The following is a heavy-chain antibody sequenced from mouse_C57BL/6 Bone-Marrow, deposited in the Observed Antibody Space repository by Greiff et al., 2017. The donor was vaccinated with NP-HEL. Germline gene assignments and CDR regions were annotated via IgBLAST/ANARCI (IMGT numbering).Heavy chain of an antibody. V-gene: IGHV5-4*03. CDR2: ISDGGSYT. D-gene: IGHD1-1*01. CDR3: ARVDYYGSSYFYYYAMDY. Sequence: EVKVVESGGGLVKPGGSLKLSCAASGFTFSSYAMSWVRQTPEKRLEWVATISDGGSYTYYPDNVKGRFTISRDNAKNNLYLQMSHLKSEDTAMYYCARVDYYGSSYFYYYAMDYWGQGTSVTVSS. CDR1: GFTFSSYA. J-gene: IGHJ4*01.